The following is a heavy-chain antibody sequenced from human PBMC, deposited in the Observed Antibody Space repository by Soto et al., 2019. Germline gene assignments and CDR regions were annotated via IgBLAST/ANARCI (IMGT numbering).Heavy chain of an antibody. CDR2: INPSDGTT. CDR1: GYTFTNYF. CDR3: ETSLQLRKGWAFDY. J-gene: IGHJ4*02. Sequence: QVQLVQSGAEVKKPGASVRVSCKASGYTFTNYFIQWVRQAPGQGLEWMGIINPSDGTTSYAQKFQGRVTMTRDTSTSTVGMDLGSLRSEDTAVYYCETSLQLRKGWAFDYWGQGTLVTVSS. V-gene: IGHV1-46*01. D-gene: IGHD3-3*01.